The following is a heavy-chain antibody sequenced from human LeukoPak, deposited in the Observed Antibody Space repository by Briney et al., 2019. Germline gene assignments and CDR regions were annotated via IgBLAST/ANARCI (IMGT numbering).Heavy chain of an antibody. Sequence: ASVTVSCTASGGTFSSYAISWVRQAPGQGLEWMGGIIPIFGTANYAQKFQGRVTITADKSTSTAYMELSSLRSEDTAVYYCAGMDIVVVPAATPYYYYYYMDVWGKGTTVTVSS. D-gene: IGHD2-2*03. CDR1: GGTFSSYA. CDR2: IIPIFGTA. CDR3: AGMDIVVVPAATPYYYYYYMDV. V-gene: IGHV1-69*06. J-gene: IGHJ6*03.